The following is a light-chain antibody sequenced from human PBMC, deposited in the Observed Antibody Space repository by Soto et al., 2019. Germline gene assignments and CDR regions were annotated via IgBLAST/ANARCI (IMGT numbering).Light chain of an antibody. CDR2: AAS. CDR3: HQLSGYPLT. V-gene: IGKV1-9*01. Sequence: IQLTQSPSSLSASIGDRVTITCRASQAISSHLAWYQQKPGKAPIVLIYAASTLQSGVPSRFSGSGSGTDFTLTISSLPPEDFATYFCHQLSGYPLTFGGGTKVEI. J-gene: IGKJ4*01. CDR1: QAISSH.